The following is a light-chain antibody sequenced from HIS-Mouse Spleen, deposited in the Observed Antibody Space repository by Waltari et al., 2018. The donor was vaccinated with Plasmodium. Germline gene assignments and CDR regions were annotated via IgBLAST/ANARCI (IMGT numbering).Light chain of an antibody. V-gene: IGLV2-23*03. CDR1: SSDFGSYNL. CDR3: CSYAGSSTFVV. J-gene: IGLJ2*01. Sequence: QSALTQPASVSGSPGQAITIPCPGTSSDFGSYNLFSWYQPHPGKAPKLMIYEGSKRPSGVSNRFSGSKSGNTASLTISGLQAEDEADYYCCSYAGSSTFVVFGGGTKLTVL. CDR2: EGS.